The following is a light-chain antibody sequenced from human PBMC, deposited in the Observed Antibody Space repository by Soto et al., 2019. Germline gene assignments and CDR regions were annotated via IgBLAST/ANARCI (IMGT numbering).Light chain of an antibody. Sequence: DIQMTQSPSSLSASVGDRVTITCRASQSISRYLNWYQQKPGKAPKLLIYAASSLQSGVPSRFSGSGSGTDFTLTISSLEPEDSGVYYCQQRNDWVTFGGGTKVDIK. J-gene: IGKJ4*01. CDR1: QSISRY. CDR2: AAS. V-gene: IGKV1-39*01. CDR3: QQRNDWVT.